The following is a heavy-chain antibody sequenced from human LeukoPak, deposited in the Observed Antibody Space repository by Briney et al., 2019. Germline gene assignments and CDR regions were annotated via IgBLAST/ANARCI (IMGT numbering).Heavy chain of an antibody. V-gene: IGHV3-20*04. J-gene: IGHJ3*02. Sequence: GRSLRLSCAASGFTFDDYGMSWVRQAPRKGLEWVSGIDWNGGTTGYADSVKGRFTISRDNAKDSLYLQMNSLRAEHTDVYYCERGDYDILTGYPSYPKIAADAFDIWGQGTMVTVCS. CDR3: ERGDYDILTGYPSYPKIAADAFDI. CDR2: IDWNGGTT. D-gene: IGHD3-9*01. CDR1: GFTFDDYG.